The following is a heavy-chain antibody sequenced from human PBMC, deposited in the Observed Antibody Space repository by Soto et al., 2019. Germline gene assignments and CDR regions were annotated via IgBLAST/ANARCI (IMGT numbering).Heavy chain of an antibody. CDR2: MNPNSGNT. Sequence: ASVKVSCKASGYTFTSYDINWVRQATGQGLEWMGWMNPNSGNTGYAQKFQGRVTMTRNTSISTAYMELSSLRSEDTAVYYCGRAPTIFGVVINYYYYYYMDVWGKGTTVTVSS. CDR1: GYTFTSYD. V-gene: IGHV1-8*01. J-gene: IGHJ6*03. CDR3: GRAPTIFGVVINYYYYYYMDV. D-gene: IGHD3-3*01.